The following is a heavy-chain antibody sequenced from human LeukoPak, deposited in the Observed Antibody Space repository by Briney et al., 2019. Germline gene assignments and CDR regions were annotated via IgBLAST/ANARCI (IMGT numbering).Heavy chain of an antibody. CDR1: GFTFSSYG. V-gene: IGHV3-30*18. J-gene: IGHJ4*02. D-gene: IGHD5-12*01. CDR3: AKMGRGYDSDY. CDR2: ISYDGSNK. Sequence: GGSLRLSCAASGFTFSSYGMHWVRQAPGKGLEWVAVISYDGSNKYYADSVKGRFTISRDNSKNTLYLQMNSLRAEDTAVYYCAKMGRGYDSDYWGQGTLVTVSS.